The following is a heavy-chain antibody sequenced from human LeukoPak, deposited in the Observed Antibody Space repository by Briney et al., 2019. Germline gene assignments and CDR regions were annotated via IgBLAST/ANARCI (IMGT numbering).Heavy chain of an antibody. CDR2: IYYSGST. Sequence: SETLSLTCTVSGVSVSSGSYYWSWIRQPPGKGLEWIGYIYYSGSTNYNPSLKSRVTISVDTSKNQFSLKLSSVTAADTAVYYCARAPTVLDIFFDYWGQGTLVTVSS. CDR3: ARAPTVLDIFFDY. J-gene: IGHJ4*02. V-gene: IGHV4-61*01. CDR1: GVSVSSGSYY. D-gene: IGHD2-2*03.